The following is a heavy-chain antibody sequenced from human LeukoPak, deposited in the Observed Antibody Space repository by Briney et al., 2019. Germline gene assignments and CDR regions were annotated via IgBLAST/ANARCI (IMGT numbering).Heavy chain of an antibody. CDR1: GFTFSSYS. V-gene: IGHV3-21*01. CDR3: ARAVSYGSYHFDY. J-gene: IGHJ4*02. CDR2: ISSSSSYI. D-gene: IGHD5-18*01. Sequence: GGSLRLSCAASGFTFSSYSMNWVRQAPGKGLEWVSSISSSSSYIYYADSVKGRFTISRDNAKNSLYLQMNSLRAEDTAVYYCARAVSYGSYHFDYWGQGTLVTVSS.